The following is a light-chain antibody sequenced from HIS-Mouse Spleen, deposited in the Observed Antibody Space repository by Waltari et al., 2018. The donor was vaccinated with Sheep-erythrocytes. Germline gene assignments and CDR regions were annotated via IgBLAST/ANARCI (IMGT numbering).Light chain of an antibody. CDR2: RNN. Sequence: QSVLTQPPSASGTPGQRVTISCSGSSSNIGSNYVYWYQQLPGTAPKLLIYRNNQRTSGVPDRFPGSKSGTSASLAISGLRSEDEADYYCAAWDDSLSGNWVFGGGTKLTVL. J-gene: IGLJ3*02. V-gene: IGLV1-47*01. CDR3: AAWDDSLSGNWV. CDR1: SSNIGSNY.